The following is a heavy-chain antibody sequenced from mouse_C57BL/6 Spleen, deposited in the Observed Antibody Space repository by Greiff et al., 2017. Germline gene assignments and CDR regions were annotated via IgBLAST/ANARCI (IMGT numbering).Heavy chain of an antibody. J-gene: IGHJ2*01. V-gene: IGHV1-54*01. Sequence: QVQLKESGAELVRPGTSVKVSCKASGYAFTNYLIEWVKQRPGQGLEWIGVINPGSGGTNYNEKFKGKATLTADKSSSASYMQLSSLTSEDSAVYYCAIRAQNYDYDEGFDYWGQGTTLTVSS. CDR3: AIRAQNYDYDEGFDY. CDR2: INPGSGGT. CDR1: GYAFTNYL. D-gene: IGHD2-4*01.